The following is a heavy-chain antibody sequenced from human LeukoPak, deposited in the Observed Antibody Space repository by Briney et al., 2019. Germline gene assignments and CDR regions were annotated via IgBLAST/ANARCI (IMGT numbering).Heavy chain of an antibody. D-gene: IGHD2-15*01. CDR2: INHSGST. CDR1: GGSFSGYY. V-gene: IGHV4-34*01. Sequence: SETLSLTCAVYGGSFSGYYWSWIRQPPGKGLEWIGEINHSGSTNYNPSLKSRVTISVDTSKNQFPLKLSSVTAADTAVYYCARIGDVVVFYYWGQGTLVTVSS. J-gene: IGHJ4*02. CDR3: ARIGDVVVFYY.